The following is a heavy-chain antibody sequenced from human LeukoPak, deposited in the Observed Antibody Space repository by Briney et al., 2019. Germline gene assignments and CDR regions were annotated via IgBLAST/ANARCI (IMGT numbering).Heavy chain of an antibody. CDR2: ISSSSSTI. CDR1: GFTFSSYS. Sequence: GGSLRLSCAASGFTFSSYSMNWVRQAPGKGLVWVSYISSSSSTIFYADSVKGRFTISRDNAKNSLYLQMHSLRDEDTAVYYCARAWYSWGYYFDYWGQGTLVTVST. J-gene: IGHJ4*02. D-gene: IGHD1-26*01. V-gene: IGHV3-48*02. CDR3: ARAWYSWGYYFDY.